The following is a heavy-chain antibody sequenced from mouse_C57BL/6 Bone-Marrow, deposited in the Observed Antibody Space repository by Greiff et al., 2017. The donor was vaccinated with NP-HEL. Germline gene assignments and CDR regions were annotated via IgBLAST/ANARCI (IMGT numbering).Heavy chain of an antibody. D-gene: IGHD1-1*01. Sequence: VQLQQPGAELVKPGASVKLSCKASGYTFTSYWMHWVKQRPGRGLEWIGRIDPNSGGTKYNEKFKSKATLTVYKPSSTAYMQLSSLTSEDSAVYYCARSYYSGNGPWFAYWGQGTLVTVSA. CDR3: ARSYYSGNGPWFAY. J-gene: IGHJ3*01. CDR2: IDPNSGGT. CDR1: GYTFTSYW. V-gene: IGHV1-72*01.